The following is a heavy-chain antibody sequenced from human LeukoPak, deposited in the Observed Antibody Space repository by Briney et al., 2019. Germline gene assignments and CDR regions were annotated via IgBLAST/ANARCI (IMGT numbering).Heavy chain of an antibody. Sequence: GGSLRLSCVGSGFIVSSYAMSWVRQDPGKGLQWVSSLGISGNYAWYAGSVKGRFTISRDFSKNTLYLQMNSLGAEDTAIYYCARGGGGNSDFLTTYTGASLSFDYWGQGALVTVSS. CDR2: LGISGNYA. J-gene: IGHJ4*02. V-gene: IGHV3-23*01. D-gene: IGHD3-9*01. CDR1: GFIVSSYA. CDR3: ARGGGGNSDFLTTYTGASLSFDY.